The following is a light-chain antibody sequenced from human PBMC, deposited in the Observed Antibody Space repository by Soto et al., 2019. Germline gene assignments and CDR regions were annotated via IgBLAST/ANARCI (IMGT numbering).Light chain of an antibody. CDR3: QHYNSYSEA. CDR2: DAS. V-gene: IGKV3-20*01. J-gene: IGKJ1*01. Sequence: EFVLTQSPGTLSLSPGERATLSCRASQTVRNNYLAWYQQKPGQAPRLLIYDASSRATGIPDRFSGGGSGTDFTLTISRLEPEDFATYYCQHYNSYSEAFGQGTKVDIK. CDR1: QTVRNNY.